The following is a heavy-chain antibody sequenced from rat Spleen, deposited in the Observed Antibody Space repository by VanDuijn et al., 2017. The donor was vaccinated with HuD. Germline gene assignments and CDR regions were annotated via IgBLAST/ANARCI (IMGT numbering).Heavy chain of an antibody. V-gene: IGHV2S61*01. CDR2: IWGNGNP. CDR3: ARSDTLAAMGHY. CDR1: GFSLNNYG. Sequence: QVQLKESGPGLVQSSQTLSLTCTVSGFSLNNYGVIWVRQPPGKGLEWMGVIWGNGNPNYNSGFKSRLSISRDTSKSQVFLEMDNLQTEDTATYFCARSDTLAAMGHYWGQGVMVTVSS. D-gene: IGHD1-2*01. J-gene: IGHJ2*01.